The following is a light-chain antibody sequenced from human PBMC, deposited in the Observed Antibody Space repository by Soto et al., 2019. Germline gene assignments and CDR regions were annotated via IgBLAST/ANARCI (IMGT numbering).Light chain of an antibody. Sequence: QSALTQPASVSGSPGQSITISCTGTSRDVGGYNYVSWYQQHPGKAPKLMIYNVSNRPSGVSNRFSGSKSGNTASLTISGLQAEDEGHYYCSSFTSTNTVLFGGGTQLTVL. CDR3: SSFTSTNTVL. CDR1: SRDVGGYNY. J-gene: IGLJ2*01. V-gene: IGLV2-14*01. CDR2: NVS.